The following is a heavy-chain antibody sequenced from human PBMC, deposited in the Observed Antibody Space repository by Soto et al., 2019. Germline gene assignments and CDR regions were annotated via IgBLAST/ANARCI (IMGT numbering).Heavy chain of an antibody. CDR3: ARDLGYSSSWGFDY. CDR1: GYTFPSYG. V-gene: IGHV1-18*01. J-gene: IGHJ4*02. D-gene: IGHD6-13*01. Sequence: QVQLVQSGAEVKKPGASVKVSCKASGYTFPSYGISWVQQAPGQGLEWMGWISAYNGNTNYAQKLQGRVTMTTATSTSTAYMELSSLISDDTAVYYCARDLGYSSSWGFDYWGQGTLVTVSS. CDR2: ISAYNGNT.